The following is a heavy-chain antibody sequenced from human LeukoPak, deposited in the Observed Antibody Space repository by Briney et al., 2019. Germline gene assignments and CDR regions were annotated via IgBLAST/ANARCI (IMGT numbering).Heavy chain of an antibody. V-gene: IGHV4-39*01. J-gene: IGHJ4*02. CDR3: AGYSSGWSSGGGY. D-gene: IGHD6-19*01. CDR2: IYYSGTT. CDR1: GDSITSLTYY. Sequence: SETLSLTCTVLGDSITSLTYYWGWIRQPPGKGLEWIASIYYSGTTYYSPSLKSRVTISVNRSDNQFSLRLSSVTAADTAVYFCAGYSSGWSSGGGYWGQGTLVTVSS.